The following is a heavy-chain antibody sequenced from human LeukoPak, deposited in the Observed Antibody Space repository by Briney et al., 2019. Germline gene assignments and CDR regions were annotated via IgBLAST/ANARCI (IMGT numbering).Heavy chain of an antibody. V-gene: IGHV3-49*04. CDR2: IRSKAYGATT. D-gene: IGHD4-11*01. Sequence: AGGSLRLSCAASGFTFSNAWMSWVRQAPGKGLEWVGFIRSKAYGATTEYAASVKGRFTISRDDSKSVAYLQMNSLKSEDTDVYYCTRGPPGVTVTYFQHWGQGTLVTVSS. J-gene: IGHJ1*01. CDR3: TRGPPGVTVTYFQH. CDR1: GFTFSNAW.